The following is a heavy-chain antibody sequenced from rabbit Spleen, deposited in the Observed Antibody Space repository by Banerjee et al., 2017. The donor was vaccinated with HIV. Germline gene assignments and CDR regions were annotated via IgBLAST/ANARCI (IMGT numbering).Heavy chain of an antibody. CDR2: IDAGSSGFT. J-gene: IGHJ6*01. Sequence: QSSEESGGDLVQPEGSLTLTCKASGVSFSISSYMCWVRQAPGKGLEWIACIDAGSSGFTYFATWAKGRFTISKTSSTTVTLQMTRLTAADTATYFCARDTASSFSSYGMDLWGPGTLVTVS. D-gene: IGHD8-1*01. CDR1: GVSFSISSY. V-gene: IGHV1S40*01. CDR3: ARDTASSFSSYGMDL.